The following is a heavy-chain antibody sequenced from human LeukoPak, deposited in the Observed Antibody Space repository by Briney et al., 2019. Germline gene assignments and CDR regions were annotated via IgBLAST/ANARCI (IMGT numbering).Heavy chain of an antibody. CDR2: IKEDGSEK. V-gene: IGHV3-7*01. D-gene: IGHD1-14*01. Sequence: PGGSLRLSCAASGFTFSNYWTSWVRQAPGKGLEWVANIKEDGSEKNYVDSVKGRFTISRDNAKNSLYLQMNSLRAEDTAVYYCGASEISWGQGTLVTVSS. CDR3: GASEIS. J-gene: IGHJ5*02. CDR1: GFTFSNYW.